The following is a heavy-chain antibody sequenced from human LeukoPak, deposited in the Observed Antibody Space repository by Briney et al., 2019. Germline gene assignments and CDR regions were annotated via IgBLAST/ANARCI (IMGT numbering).Heavy chain of an antibody. D-gene: IGHD1-1*01. J-gene: IGHJ4*02. Sequence: GGSLRLSCAASGFTFSNYNMNWVRQAPGKGLVWVARIKGDGSSTAYADSVKGRFTISRDNAKNTLYLQMTSLRAEDAAVYYCARTGFDSWGQGTLVTVSS. CDR3: ARTGFDS. CDR1: GFTFSNYN. CDR2: IKGDGSST. V-gene: IGHV3-74*01.